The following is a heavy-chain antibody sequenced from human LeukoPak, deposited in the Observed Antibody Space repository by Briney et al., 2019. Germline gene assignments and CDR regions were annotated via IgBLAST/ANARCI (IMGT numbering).Heavy chain of an antibody. Sequence: SETLSLTCTVSGGSISSYYWSWIRQPAGKGLEWIGRIYTSGSTNYNPSLKSRVTMSVDTSKNQFSLKLSSVTAADTAVYYCAREITVTAGPHCYYYGMDVWGQGTTVTVSS. V-gene: IGHV4-4*07. CDR2: IYTSGST. D-gene: IGHD4-17*01. J-gene: IGHJ6*02. CDR3: AREITVTAGPHCYYYGMDV. CDR1: GGSISSYY.